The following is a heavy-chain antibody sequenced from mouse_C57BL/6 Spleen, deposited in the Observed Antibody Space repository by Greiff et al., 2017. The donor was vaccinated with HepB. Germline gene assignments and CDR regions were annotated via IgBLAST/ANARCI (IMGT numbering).Heavy chain of an antibody. CDR2: IYPGDGDT. Sequence: VQLVESGPELVKPGASVKISCKASGYAFSSSWMNWVKQRPGKGLEWIGRIYPGDGDTNYNGKFKGKATLTADKSSSTAYMQLSSLTSEDSAVYFCARGGGSSGWYFDVWGTGTTVTVSS. CDR3: ARGGGSSGWYFDV. D-gene: IGHD1-1*01. J-gene: IGHJ1*03. CDR1: GYAFSSSW. V-gene: IGHV1-82*01.